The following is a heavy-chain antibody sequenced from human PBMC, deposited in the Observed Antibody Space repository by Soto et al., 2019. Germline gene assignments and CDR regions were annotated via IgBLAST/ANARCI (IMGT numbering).Heavy chain of an antibody. CDR1: GYTFTSYG. CDR3: AKIEAAGTPSWFDP. J-gene: IGHJ5*02. V-gene: IGHV1-18*01. Sequence: ASVKFSCKASGYTFTSYGISWVRQAPGQGLEWMGWISAYNGNTNYAQKLQGRVTMTTDTSTSTAYMELRSLRSDDTAVYYCAKIEAAGTPSWFDPWGQGTLVTVSS. D-gene: IGHD6-13*01. CDR2: ISAYNGNT.